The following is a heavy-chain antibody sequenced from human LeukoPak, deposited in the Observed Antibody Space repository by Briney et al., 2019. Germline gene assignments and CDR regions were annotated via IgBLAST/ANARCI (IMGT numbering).Heavy chain of an antibody. CDR3: ARSTFYDSSGYYFDY. CDR2: IYTSGST. Sequence: SETLSLTCTVSGGSISSYYWSWIWQPAGKGLEWIGRIYTSGSTNYNPSLKSRVTMSVDTSKNQFSLKLSSMTAADTAVYYCARSTFYDSSGYYFDYWGQGTLVTVSS. CDR1: GGSISSYY. V-gene: IGHV4-4*07. D-gene: IGHD3-22*01. J-gene: IGHJ4*02.